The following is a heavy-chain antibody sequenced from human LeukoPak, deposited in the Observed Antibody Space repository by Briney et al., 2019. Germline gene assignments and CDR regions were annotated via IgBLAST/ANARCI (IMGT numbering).Heavy chain of an antibody. J-gene: IGHJ5*02. D-gene: IGHD3-22*01. Sequence: PSETLSLTCTVSGGSISSSSYYWGWIRQPPGKGLEWIGSIYYSGSTYYNPSLKSRVTISVDTSKNQFSLKLSSVTAADTAVYYCARAQYYDSSVYSEINWFDPWGQGTLVTVSS. CDR3: ARAQYYDSSVYSEINWFDP. CDR2: IYYSGST. V-gene: IGHV4-39*01. CDR1: GGSISSSSYY.